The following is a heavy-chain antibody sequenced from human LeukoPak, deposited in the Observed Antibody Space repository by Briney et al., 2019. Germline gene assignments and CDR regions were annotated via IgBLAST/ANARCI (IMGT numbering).Heavy chain of an antibody. V-gene: IGHV3-23*01. Sequence: GGSLRLSCAASGFTFSSYAMSWVRQAPGKGLEWVSAISVSGGSTSYADSVKGRFTISRDNSKNTLYLQMNSLRAEDTAVYYCAKDHLGYCSSTSCRYYHYYYGMDVWRQGTTVTVTS. CDR2: ISVSGGST. CDR3: AKDHLGYCSSTSCRYYHYYYGMDV. CDR1: GFTFSSYA. D-gene: IGHD2-2*01. J-gene: IGHJ6*02.